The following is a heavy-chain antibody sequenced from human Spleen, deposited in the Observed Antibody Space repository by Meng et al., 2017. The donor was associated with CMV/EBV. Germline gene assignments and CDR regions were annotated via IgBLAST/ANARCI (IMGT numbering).Heavy chain of an antibody. D-gene: IGHD3-22*01. V-gene: IGHV1-18*04. CDR3: TRDNYDSSALMDV. Sequence: ASGYTFTTYGISWVRQAPGQGLEWMGWISAYNGNTNYAQKVQGRVIMTTDTSTSTAYMELRNLRSDDTAVYYCTRDNYDSSALMDVWGQGTMVTVSS. J-gene: IGHJ6*02. CDR2: ISAYNGNT. CDR1: GYTFTTYG.